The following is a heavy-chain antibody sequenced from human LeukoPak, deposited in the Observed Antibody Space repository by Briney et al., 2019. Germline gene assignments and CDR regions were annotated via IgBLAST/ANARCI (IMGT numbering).Heavy chain of an antibody. CDR3: AKDHPGSGWYDFDY. Sequence: PGGSLRLSCAASGFTFSNCAMSWVRQAPGKGLEWVSTISGSGVSTYYADSVKGRFTISRDSSKNTLYLEMNSLRAEDTAVYYCAKDHPGSGWYDFDYWGQGTLVTVSS. CDR1: GFTFSNCA. CDR2: ISGSGVST. V-gene: IGHV3-23*01. J-gene: IGHJ4*02. D-gene: IGHD6-19*01.